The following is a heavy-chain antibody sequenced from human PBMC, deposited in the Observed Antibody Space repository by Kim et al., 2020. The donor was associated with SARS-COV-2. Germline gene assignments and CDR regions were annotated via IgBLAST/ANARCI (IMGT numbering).Heavy chain of an antibody. J-gene: IGHJ3*02. D-gene: IGHD2-15*01. CDR3: TCRWFGVVAAAYAFDI. V-gene: IGHV3-49*04. CDR2: IRSKAYGGTT. Sequence: GGSLRLSCTASGFTFGDYAMSWVRQAPGKGLEWVGFIRSKAYGGTTEYAASVKGRFTISRDDSKSIAYLQMNSLKTEDTAVYYCTCRWFGVVAAAYAFDIWGQGTMVTVSS. CDR1: GFTFGDYA.